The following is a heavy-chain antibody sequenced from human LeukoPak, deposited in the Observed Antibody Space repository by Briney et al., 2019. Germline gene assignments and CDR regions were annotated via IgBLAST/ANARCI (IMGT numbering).Heavy chain of an antibody. CDR3: ARAISYGFMDY. V-gene: IGHV3-53*04. D-gene: IGHD5-18*01. Sequence: QPGGSLRLSCAASGFTVSSNYMSWVRQAPGKGLEWVSVIYSGGSTYYADSVKGRFTISRHNSKNTLCLQMNSLRAEDTAVYYCARAISYGFMDYWGQGTLVTVSS. CDR2: IYSGGST. J-gene: IGHJ4*02. CDR1: GFTVSSNY.